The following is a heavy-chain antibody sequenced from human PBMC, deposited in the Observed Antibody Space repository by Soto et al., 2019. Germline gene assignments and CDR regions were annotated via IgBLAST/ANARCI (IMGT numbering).Heavy chain of an antibody. Sequence: EVQLVESGGGLVQPGGSLRLSCAASGFTFSSYSMNWVRQAPGQGLEWVSSISSSSSYIYYADSLKGRFTISRDNAKNSLYLQMNSLRAEDTAVYYCARDRLCSGGSCYSDGRYYYYYYGMDVWGQGTTVTVSS. CDR3: ARDRLCSGGSCYSDGRYYYYYYGMDV. J-gene: IGHJ6*02. CDR2: ISSSSSYI. D-gene: IGHD2-15*01. CDR1: GFTFSSYS. V-gene: IGHV3-21*01.